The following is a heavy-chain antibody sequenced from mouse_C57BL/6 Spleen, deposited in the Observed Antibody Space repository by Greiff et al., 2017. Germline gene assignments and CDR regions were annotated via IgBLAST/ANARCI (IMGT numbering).Heavy chain of an antibody. J-gene: IGHJ1*03. Sequence: EVKLMESGGGLVQPGGSLKLSCAASGFTFSDYYMYWVRQTPEKRLEWVAYISHGGGSTYYPDTVKGRFTISRDNAKNTLYLQMSRLKSEDTAMYYCAREELKDVNFDVWGTGTTVTVSS. CDR2: ISHGGGST. V-gene: IGHV5-12*01. CDR3: AREELKDVNFDV. CDR1: GFTFSDYY.